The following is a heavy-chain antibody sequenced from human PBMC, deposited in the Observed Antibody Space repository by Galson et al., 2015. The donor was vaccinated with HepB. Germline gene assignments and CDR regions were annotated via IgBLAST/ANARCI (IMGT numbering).Heavy chain of an antibody. V-gene: IGHV3-74*01. J-gene: IGHJ3*01. Sequence: SLRLSCAASGFTFSNFWMNWVRQAPGKGPVWVSRINIDGSSTTYGDSVRGRFTISGDNAKNTLYLQMNSLRAEDTAVYYCARGHSGLRVWGQGTMVTVSS. CDR3: ARGHSGLRV. CDR1: GFTFSNFW. D-gene: IGHD5-12*01. CDR2: INIDGSST.